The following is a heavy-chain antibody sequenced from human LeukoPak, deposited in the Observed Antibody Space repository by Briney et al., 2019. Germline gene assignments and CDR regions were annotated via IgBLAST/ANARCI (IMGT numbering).Heavy chain of an antibody. J-gene: IGHJ4*02. CDR3: ARSLFGFGESWDDY. V-gene: IGHV3-30*04. CDR2: ISYDGSNK. Sequence: GRSLRLSCAASGFTSSSYAMHWVRQAPGKGLEWVAVISYDGSNKYYADSVKGRFTISRDNSKNTLYLQMNSLRAEDTAVYYCARSLFGFGESWDDYWGQGTLVTVSS. D-gene: IGHD3-10*01. CDR1: GFTSSSYA.